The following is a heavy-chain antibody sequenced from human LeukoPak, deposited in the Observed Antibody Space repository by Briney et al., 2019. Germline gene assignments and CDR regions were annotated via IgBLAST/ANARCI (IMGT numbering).Heavy chain of an antibody. CDR2: ISGSGGST. Sequence: HPGGSLRLSCAASGFTFSSYAMSWVRQAPGKGLEWVSAISGSGGSTYYADSVKGRFTISRDNSKNTLYLQMNSLRAEDTAVYYCAKDNYDSSGYYYRYFDYWGQGTLVTVSS. V-gene: IGHV3-23*01. CDR3: AKDNYDSSGYYYRYFDY. J-gene: IGHJ4*02. CDR1: GFTFSSYA. D-gene: IGHD3-22*01.